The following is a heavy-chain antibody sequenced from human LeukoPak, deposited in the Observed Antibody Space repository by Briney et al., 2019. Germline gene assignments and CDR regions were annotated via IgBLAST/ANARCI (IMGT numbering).Heavy chain of an antibody. CDR3: ARLNGGY. D-gene: IGHD1-1*01. J-gene: IGHJ4*02. CDR2: INYSGST. CDR1: GGSISNYY. Sequence: SGTLSLTCTVSGGSISNYYWSWIRQPPGRGLEWIGYINYSGSTNYNPSLKNRVTISDDTSKNQFSLKVTSVTAADTAVYYCARLNGGYWGQGTLVTVSS. V-gene: IGHV4-59*08.